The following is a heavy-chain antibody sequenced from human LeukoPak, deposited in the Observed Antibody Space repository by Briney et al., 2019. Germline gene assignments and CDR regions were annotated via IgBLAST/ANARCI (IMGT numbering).Heavy chain of an antibody. V-gene: IGHV1-69*04. CDR2: MVPILRIA. CDR1: GGTFSSCA. CDR3: ARVWDERSSWSLGPFDY. D-gene: IGHD6-13*01. J-gene: IGHJ4*02. Sequence: SVKVSCKASGGTFSSCAISWVRQAPGQGLGWMGRMVPILRIANYAQQLQGTVTTTADKSTRTAYTELTSLRSEDTAVYYCARVWDERSSWSLGPFDYWGQGPLVTVSS.